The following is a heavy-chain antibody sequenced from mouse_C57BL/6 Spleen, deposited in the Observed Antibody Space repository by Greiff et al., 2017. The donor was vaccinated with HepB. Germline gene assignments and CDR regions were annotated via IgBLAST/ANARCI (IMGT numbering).Heavy chain of an antibody. CDR3: GREGGLGRRWYFDV. D-gene: IGHD4-1*01. CDR1: GFTFNTYA. CDR2: IRSKSSNYAT. V-gene: IGHV10-3*01. Sequence: EVHLVESGGGLVQPKGSLKLSCAASGFTFNTYAMHWVRQAPGKGLEWVARIRSKSSNYATYYADSVKDRFTISRDDSQSMLYLQMNNLKTEDTAMYYCGREGGLGRRWYFDVWGTGTTVTVSS. J-gene: IGHJ1*03.